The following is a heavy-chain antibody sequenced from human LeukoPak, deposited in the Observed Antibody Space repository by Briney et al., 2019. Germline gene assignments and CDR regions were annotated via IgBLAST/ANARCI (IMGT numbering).Heavy chain of an antibody. V-gene: IGHV4-30-4*01. J-gene: IGHJ4*02. D-gene: IGHD3-22*01. CDR2: IYYSGST. CDR3: ASSYYYDSSGYSTPLDY. CDR1: GGSISSGDYY. Sequence: SETLSLTCTVSGGSISSGDYYWSWIRQPPGKGLEWIGYIYYSGSTYYNPSLKSRVTISVDTSKNQFSLKLSSGTAADTAVYYCASSYYYDSSGYSTPLDYWGQGTLVTVSS.